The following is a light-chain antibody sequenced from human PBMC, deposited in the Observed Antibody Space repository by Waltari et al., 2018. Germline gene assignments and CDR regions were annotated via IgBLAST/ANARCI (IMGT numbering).Light chain of an antibody. CDR1: SSDVGGYNY. CDR2: DVS. CDR3: SSYTSSSTYV. V-gene: IGLV2-14*01. Sequence: QSALTKPASVSGSPGQSITISCTGTSSDVGGYNYVSWYQQHPGKPPKLMIYDVSERPSGVSYRFSGSNSGNTASLTISGLQAEDESDYYCSSYTSSSTYVFGTGAKVTVL. J-gene: IGLJ1*01.